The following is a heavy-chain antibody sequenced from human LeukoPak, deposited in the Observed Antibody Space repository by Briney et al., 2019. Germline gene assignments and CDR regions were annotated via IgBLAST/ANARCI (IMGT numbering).Heavy chain of an antibody. CDR1: GFTFSSYE. Sequence: PGGSLRLSCAASGFTFSSYEMNWVRQAPGKGLEWVSYISSIGSTIYYADSVKGRFTISRDNAKNSLYLKMNSLRAEDTAVYYCASARVVTSTPDYWGQGTLVTVSS. CDR3: ASARVVTSTPDY. J-gene: IGHJ4*02. CDR2: ISSIGSTI. D-gene: IGHD2-21*02. V-gene: IGHV3-48*03.